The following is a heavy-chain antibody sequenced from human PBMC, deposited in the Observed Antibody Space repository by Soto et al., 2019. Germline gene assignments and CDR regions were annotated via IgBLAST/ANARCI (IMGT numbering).Heavy chain of an antibody. CDR2: INHGGST. Sequence: QEQLQQWGAGLLMPSETLSLTCAVYGGSFRGYYWTWIRQPPGKGLEWIGEINHGGSTNYNPSLKSRVTISVDTSKNQFSLKLSSVTAADTAVYYCARRGQKYNGYIWGSYGYWGQGTLVTVSS. D-gene: IGHD3-16*01. V-gene: IGHV4-34*01. CDR1: GGSFRGYY. CDR3: ARRGQKYNGYIWGSYGY. J-gene: IGHJ4*02.